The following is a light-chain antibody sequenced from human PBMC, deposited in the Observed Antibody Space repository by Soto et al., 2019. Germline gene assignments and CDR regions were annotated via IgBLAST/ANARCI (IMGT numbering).Light chain of an antibody. Sequence: DIQMTQSPSTLSASVGDRVIITCRASQSINNRLAWYQQSPGKAPKLLIYRASSLESGVPSRFSGSGSGTEFTLTISSLQPDDSAICSCQKYSGAPVFGQGTKVEIK. J-gene: IGKJ1*01. CDR1: QSINNR. CDR2: RAS. V-gene: IGKV1-5*03. CDR3: QKYSGAPV.